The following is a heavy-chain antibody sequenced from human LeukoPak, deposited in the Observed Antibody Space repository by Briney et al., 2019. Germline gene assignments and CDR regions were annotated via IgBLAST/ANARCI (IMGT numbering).Heavy chain of an antibody. CDR3: AKGRQYYFDY. V-gene: IGHV3-23*01. J-gene: IGHJ4*02. CDR1: GFTFSTYA. CDR2: ISGGGGGT. Sequence: GGSLRLSCAASGFTFSTYAMSWVRQAPGKGLQWVSAISGGGGGTYYADSVKGRFTISRDNSKNTLYLQMNRLRAEDTAVYYCAKGRQYYFDYWGQGTLVTVSS. D-gene: IGHD6-19*01.